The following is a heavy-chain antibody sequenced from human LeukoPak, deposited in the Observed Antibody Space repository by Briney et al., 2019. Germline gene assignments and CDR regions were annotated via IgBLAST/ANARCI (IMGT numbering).Heavy chain of an antibody. D-gene: IGHD1-26*01. CDR3: AAVYRGSYYGGY. Sequence: TSVKVSCKASGFTFTSSAVQWVRQARGQRLEWIGWIVVGSGNTNYAQKFQERVTITRDMSTSTAYMELSSLRSEDTAVYYCAAVYRGSYYGGYWGQGTLVTVSS. CDR1: GFTFTSSA. V-gene: IGHV1-58*01. J-gene: IGHJ4*02. CDR2: IVVGSGNT.